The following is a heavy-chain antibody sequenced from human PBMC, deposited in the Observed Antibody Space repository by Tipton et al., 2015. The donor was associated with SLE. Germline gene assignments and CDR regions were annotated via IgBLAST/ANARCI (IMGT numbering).Heavy chain of an antibody. D-gene: IGHD3/OR15-3a*01. V-gene: IGHV4-59*11. CDR3: ARDGRTKPFDY. Sequence: GLVKPSETLSLSCTVSGGSISSHYWSWIRQPPGKGLEWIGYIYYSGSTNYNPSLKSRVTISVDTSKNQFSLKLSSVTAADTAVYYCARDGRTKPFDYWGQGSLVTVSS. CDR2: IYYSGST. J-gene: IGHJ4*02. CDR1: GGSISSHY.